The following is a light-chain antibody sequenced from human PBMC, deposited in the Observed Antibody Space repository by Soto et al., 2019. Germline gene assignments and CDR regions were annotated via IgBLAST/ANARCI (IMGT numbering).Light chain of an antibody. Sequence: QAVVSQPPSASGTPGQRVTISCSGSSSNIGDNTVNWYKQLPGAAPKLLIYTNNQRPAGAPDRISGSKSGTSASLAISGLQSEDEADYYCATWDDSLNGWVFGGGTKVTVL. CDR1: SSNIGDNT. J-gene: IGLJ3*02. CDR3: ATWDDSLNGWV. CDR2: TNN. V-gene: IGLV1-44*01.